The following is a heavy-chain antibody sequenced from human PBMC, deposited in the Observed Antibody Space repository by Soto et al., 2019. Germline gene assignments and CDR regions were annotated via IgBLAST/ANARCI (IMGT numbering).Heavy chain of an antibody. CDR2: SRDKPQGYST. Sequence: QAGGSLRLSCAGSGFTLSYHYIGWVRQAPGKGLEWVGRSRDKPQGYSTAYAASVKGRFTTSRDESKNSAYLQMNSLKTEDTAVYYCVRATYFSDSSGYTRCLDYWGQGTLVTVSS. J-gene: IGHJ4*02. V-gene: IGHV3-72*01. CDR1: GFTLSYHY. CDR3: VRATYFSDSSGYTRCLDY. D-gene: IGHD3-22*01.